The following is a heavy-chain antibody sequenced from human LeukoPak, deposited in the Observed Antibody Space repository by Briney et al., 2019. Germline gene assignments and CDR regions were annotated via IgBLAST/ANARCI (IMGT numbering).Heavy chain of an antibody. Sequence: PGGSLRLSCAASGFTFSSYEMNWVRQAPGKGLEWVSYISSSGSTIYYADSVKGRFTISRDNAKNSLYLQMNSLRAEDSAVYYCARDKEYPELDYWGQGTLVTVSS. V-gene: IGHV3-48*03. CDR2: ISSSGSTI. J-gene: IGHJ4*02. CDR1: GFTFSSYE. D-gene: IGHD2/OR15-2a*01. CDR3: ARDKEYPELDY.